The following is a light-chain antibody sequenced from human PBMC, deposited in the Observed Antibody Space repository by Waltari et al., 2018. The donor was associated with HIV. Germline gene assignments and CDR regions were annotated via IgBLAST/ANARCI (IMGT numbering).Light chain of an antibody. CDR3: QQYGSSPS. J-gene: IGKJ4*01. Sequence: EIVLTQSPGTLSLSPGERATLSCRSSQIVSSSYLAWYQQKPGQTPRLLISGTSSRATDIPDRFSASGSGTDFTLTISRLEPEDFAMYYCQQYGSSPSFGGGTKVEIK. CDR2: GTS. CDR1: QIVSSSY. V-gene: IGKV3-20*01.